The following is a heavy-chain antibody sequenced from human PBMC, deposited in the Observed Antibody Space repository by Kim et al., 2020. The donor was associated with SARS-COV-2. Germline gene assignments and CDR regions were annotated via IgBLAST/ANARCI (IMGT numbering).Heavy chain of an antibody. J-gene: IGHJ6*02. CDR3: ARGRAGVVPAPVLGLGPYYDYYAMDV. D-gene: IGHD2-2*02. V-gene: IGHV4-34*01. CDR1: GGSFSDYN. Sequence: SETLSLTCAVYGGSFSDYNWSWIRQPPGKGLEWIGEINHGGSVSHSPSLKSRVTISIDTSKSQFSLRLKSLTAADTAVYYCARGRAGVVPAPVLGLGPYYDYYAMDVWCQGTAVAVSS. CDR2: INHGGSV.